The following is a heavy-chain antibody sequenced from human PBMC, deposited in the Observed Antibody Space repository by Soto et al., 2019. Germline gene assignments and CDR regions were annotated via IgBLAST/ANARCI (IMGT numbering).Heavy chain of an antibody. CDR2: ISAYNGNT. J-gene: IGHJ6*02. CDR1: GYTFTSYG. D-gene: IGHD2-8*01. V-gene: IGHV1-18*04. CDR3: AREMGYCTNGVCFDYGMDV. Sequence: ASVKVSCKXSGYTFTSYGISWVRQAPGQGLEWMGWISAYNGNTNYAQKLQGRVTMTTDTSTSTAYMELRSLRSDDTAVYYCAREMGYCTNGVCFDYGMDVWGQGTTVTVSS.